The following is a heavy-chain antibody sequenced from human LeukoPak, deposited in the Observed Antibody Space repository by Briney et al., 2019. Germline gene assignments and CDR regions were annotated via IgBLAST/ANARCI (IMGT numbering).Heavy chain of an antibody. Sequence: GSLGLSCGAAGFHFNSYGMDWVRPGPGKGLEWVSFIRYDGANKYYADSVKGRFTISRDNSKNTLYLQMNSLRPEDTAVYYCAKLISPYDYWGQGTLVTVSS. V-gene: IGHV3-30*02. CDR1: GFHFNSYG. J-gene: IGHJ4*02. CDR3: AKLISPYDY. CDR2: IRYDGANK.